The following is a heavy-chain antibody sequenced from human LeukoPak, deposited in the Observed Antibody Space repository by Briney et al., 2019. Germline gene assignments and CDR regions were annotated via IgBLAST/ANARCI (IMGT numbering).Heavy chain of an antibody. CDR2: ISGSGGNT. D-gene: IGHD3-22*01. CDR1: GFTFSSYA. CDR3: AKDHYYDSSGPNNWFDP. Sequence: GGSLRLSCAASGFTFSSYAMSWVRQAPGKGLDWVSGISGSGGNTYYADSVKGRFTISRDNSKNTLYLQMNSLRAEDTAVYYCAKDHYYDSSGPNNWFDPWGQGTLVTVSS. J-gene: IGHJ5*02. V-gene: IGHV3-23*01.